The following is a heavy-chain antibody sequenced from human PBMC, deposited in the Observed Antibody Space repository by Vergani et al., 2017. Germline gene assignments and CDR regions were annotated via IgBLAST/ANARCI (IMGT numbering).Heavy chain of an antibody. Sequence: EVQLVESGGGVVRPGGSLRLSCVGSGFAFGDFGMSWVRQVPGKGLVWVAGINWNGGTTIYGDPVTGRFTISRDNAKNSLYLQMDSLRAEDTAVYYCAKSGWLQHFGAHYFDSWGQGILVTVSS. V-gene: IGHV3-20*04. J-gene: IGHJ4*02. D-gene: IGHD5-24*01. CDR2: INWNGGTT. CDR1: GFAFGDFG. CDR3: AKSGWLQHFGAHYFDS.